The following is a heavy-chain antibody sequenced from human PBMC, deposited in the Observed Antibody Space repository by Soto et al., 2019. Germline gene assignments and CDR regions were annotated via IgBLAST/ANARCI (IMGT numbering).Heavy chain of an antibody. V-gene: IGHV6-1*01. CDR1: GDSVSSNSAA. D-gene: IGHD1-1*01. J-gene: IGHJ4*02. CDR3: AMGTGTFEY. Sequence: SQTLSLTCAISGDSVSSNSAAWNWIWQSPSRGLEWLGRTYYRSKWYNDYAGSAKSRIIINPDTSKNQYSLQLNSVTPEDTAVYYCAMGTGTFEYWGQGILVTVSS. CDR2: TYYRSKWYN.